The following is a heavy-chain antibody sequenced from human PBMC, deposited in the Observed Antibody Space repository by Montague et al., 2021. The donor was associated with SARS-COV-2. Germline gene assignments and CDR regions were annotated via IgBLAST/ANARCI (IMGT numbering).Heavy chain of an antibody. Sequence: SETLSLTCTVSSGSISSYYWSWIRQPPGKGLEWIGYVRLSGDSHXNPSLKGRVSISIDTTKNQFSLKLNSVTAADTAVYYCARDRGLGVAENFDCWGQGTLVTVSS. CDR3: ARDRGLGVAENFDC. J-gene: IGHJ4*02. CDR1: SGSISSYY. CDR2: VRLSGDS. V-gene: IGHV4-4*09. D-gene: IGHD3-10*01.